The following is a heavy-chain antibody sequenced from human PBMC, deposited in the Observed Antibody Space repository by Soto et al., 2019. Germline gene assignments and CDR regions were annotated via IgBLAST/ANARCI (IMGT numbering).Heavy chain of an antibody. CDR3: ARDGGYNFRSGYPTKWFDP. CDR2: INPSNGKT. J-gene: IGHJ5*02. Sequence: ASVKVSCKTSRYTFTTYYRHWVRQAPGQGLEWMGIINPSNGKTSYAQKFQGRITMTREMSTSTVYMELSSLRSEDTALYYCARDGGYNFRSGYPTKWFDPWGQGTQVTVSS. D-gene: IGHD3-3*01. CDR1: RYTFTTYY. V-gene: IGHV1-46*01.